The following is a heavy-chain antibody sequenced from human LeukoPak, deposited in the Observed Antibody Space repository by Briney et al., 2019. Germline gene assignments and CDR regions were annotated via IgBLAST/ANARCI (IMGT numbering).Heavy chain of an antibody. J-gene: IGHJ6*02. Sequence: GGSLRLSCAASGFALSSHWMTWVRQVPGRGPEWVANVNRDGSETYYLDSVKGRFTISKDDAKNSLYLQMNSLRAEDTALYHCARNNGMDVWGQGTTVIVSS. CDR3: ARNNGMDV. CDR2: VNRDGSET. CDR1: GFALSSHW. V-gene: IGHV3-7*03.